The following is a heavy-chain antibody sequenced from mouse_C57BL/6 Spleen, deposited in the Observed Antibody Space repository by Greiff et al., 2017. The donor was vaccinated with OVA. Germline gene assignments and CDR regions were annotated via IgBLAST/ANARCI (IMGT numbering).Heavy chain of an antibody. V-gene: IGHV1-82*01. D-gene: IGHD4-1*02. J-gene: IGHJ2*01. CDR3: ARSATGTYYFDY. CDR2: IYPGDGDT. Sequence: QVQLKQSGPELVKPGASVKISCKASGYAFSSSWMNWVKQRPGKGLEWIGRIYPGDGDTNYNGKFKGKATLTADKSSSTAYMQLSSLTSEDSAVYFCARSATGTYYFDYWGQGTTLTVSS. CDR1: GYAFSSSW.